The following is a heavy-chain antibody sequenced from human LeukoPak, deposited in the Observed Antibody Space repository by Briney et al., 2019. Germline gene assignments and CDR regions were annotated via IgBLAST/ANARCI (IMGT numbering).Heavy chain of an antibody. CDR3: ARDGPPYDFWSVDYYYYMDV. D-gene: IGHD3-3*01. V-gene: IGHV3-30*01. Sequence: GGSLRLSCAASGFTLRSYDMSWVRQAPGKGLEWVAVISYDGSNKYYADSVKGRFTISRDNSKNTLYLQMNSLRAEDTAVYYCARDGPPYDFWSVDYYYYMDVWGKGTTVTVSS. J-gene: IGHJ6*03. CDR2: ISYDGSNK. CDR1: GFTLRSYD.